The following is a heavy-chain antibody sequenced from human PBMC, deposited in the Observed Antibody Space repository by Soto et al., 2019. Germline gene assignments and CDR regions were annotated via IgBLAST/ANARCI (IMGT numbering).Heavy chain of an antibody. CDR2: ISWNSGSI. V-gene: IGHV3-9*01. CDR1: GFTFNDYA. J-gene: IGHJ4*02. D-gene: IGHD1-26*01. CDR3: AREERTIGGSYERWSGPHYHY. Sequence: PGGSLRLSCAASGFTFNDYAMHWVRQAPGKGLEWVSGISWNSGSIGYADSVKGRFTISRDNAKNSLYLQMNSLRAEDTALYYCAREERTIGGSYERWSGPHYHYWGQGTLVTVSS.